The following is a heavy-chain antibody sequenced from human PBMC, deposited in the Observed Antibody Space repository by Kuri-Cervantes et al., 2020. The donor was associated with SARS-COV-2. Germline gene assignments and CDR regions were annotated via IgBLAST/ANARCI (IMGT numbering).Heavy chain of an antibody. CDR2: ISAGGDTV. J-gene: IGHJ4*02. D-gene: IGHD6-13*01. CDR1: GFSFSGYA. Sequence: GESLKISCAASGFSFSGYAMSWVRQAPGKGLERVSAISAGGDTVLYADSVRGRFTISRDNSKNTLYLQTNSLGAEDTAIYYCAKVILNSDSSTLGRFDVWGLGTLVTVSS. CDR3: AKVILNSDSSTLGRFDV. V-gene: IGHV3-23*01.